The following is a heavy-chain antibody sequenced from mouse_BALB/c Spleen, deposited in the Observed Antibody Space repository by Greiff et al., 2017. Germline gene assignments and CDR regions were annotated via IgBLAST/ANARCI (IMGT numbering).Heavy chain of an antibody. V-gene: IGHV5-12-2*01. CDR1: GFTFSSYT. J-gene: IGHJ4*01. CDR2: ISNGGGST. D-gene: IGHD2-2*01. CDR3: AREGYGYDDAMDY. Sequence: EVKLMESGGGLVQPGGSLKLSCAASGFTFSSYTMSWVRQTPEKRLEWVAYISNGGGSTYYPDTVKGRFTISRDNAKNTLYLQMSSLKSEDTAMYYCAREGYGYDDAMDYWGQGTSVTVSS.